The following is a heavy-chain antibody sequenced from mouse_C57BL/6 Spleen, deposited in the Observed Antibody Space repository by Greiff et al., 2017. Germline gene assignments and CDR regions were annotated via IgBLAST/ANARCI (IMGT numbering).Heavy chain of an antibody. Sequence: QVQLQQSGAELVKPGASVKLSCKASGYTFTSYWMHWVKQRPGQGLEWIGMIHPNSGSTNYNEKFKSKATLTVDKSSSTAYMQLSSLTSEDSAVYYCAGYSNPYWYFDVWGKGTTVTVSS. CDR1: GYTFTSYW. D-gene: IGHD2-5*01. CDR3: AGYSNPYWYFDV. V-gene: IGHV1-64*01. CDR2: IHPNSGST. J-gene: IGHJ1*03.